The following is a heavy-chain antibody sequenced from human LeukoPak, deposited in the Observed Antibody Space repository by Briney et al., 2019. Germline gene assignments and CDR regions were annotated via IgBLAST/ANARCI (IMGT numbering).Heavy chain of an antibody. D-gene: IGHD6-13*01. Sequence: GGSLRLSCAASGFTFSSYAMSWVRQAPGKGLEWVSAISGSGGSTYYADSVKGRFTISRDNSKNTLYLQMNSLRAEDTAVYYCAKGDPSWSYYDYGMDVWGQGTTVTVSS. V-gene: IGHV3-23*01. CDR2: ISGSGGST. J-gene: IGHJ6*02. CDR3: AKGDPSWSYYDYGMDV. CDR1: GFTFSSYA.